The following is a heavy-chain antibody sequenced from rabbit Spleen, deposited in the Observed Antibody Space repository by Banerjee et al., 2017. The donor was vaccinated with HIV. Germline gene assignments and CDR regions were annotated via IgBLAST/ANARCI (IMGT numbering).Heavy chain of an antibody. CDR3: ARDLDDVIGWNFGW. D-gene: IGHD4-1*01. CDR1: GVSFSGDSY. V-gene: IGHV1S40*01. Sequence: QSLEESGGDLVKPGASLTLTCIASGVSFSGDSYMCWVRQAPGKGLEWIVCIDIGSSGFTYYANWAKGRFTISKTSSTTVTLQMTSLTGADTATYFCARDLDDVIGWNFGWWGPGTLVTVS. CDR2: IDIGSSGFT. J-gene: IGHJ4*01.